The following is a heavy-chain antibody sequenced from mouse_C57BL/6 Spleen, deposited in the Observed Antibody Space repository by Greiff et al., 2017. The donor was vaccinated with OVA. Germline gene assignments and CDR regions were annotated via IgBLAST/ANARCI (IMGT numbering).Heavy chain of an antibody. Sequence: QVQLQQSGAELVKPGASVKISCKASGYAFSSYWMNWVQQRPGKGLEWIGQIYPGDGDTNYNGKFKGKATLTADKSSSTAYMQLSSLTSEDSAVYFCARRTPYAMDYWGQGTSVTVSS. D-gene: IGHD3-3*01. CDR1: GYAFSSYW. J-gene: IGHJ4*01. CDR2: IYPGDGDT. CDR3: ARRTPYAMDY. V-gene: IGHV1-80*01.